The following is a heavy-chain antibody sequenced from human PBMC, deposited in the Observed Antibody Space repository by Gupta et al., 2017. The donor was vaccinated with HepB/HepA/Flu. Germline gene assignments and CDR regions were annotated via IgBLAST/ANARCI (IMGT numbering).Heavy chain of an antibody. D-gene: IGHD3-10*01. CDR1: GGSVTSYY. J-gene: IGHJ4*02. CDR3: ARVNCGAGSYYFDY. Sequence: QVQLQESGPGLVKPSETLSLTCTVSGGSVTSYYWTWVRQSPGKGLEWIGYIDSSGRTTYNAALKSRVTILADTSKNQLSRKLSSVTAADTAVYFCARVNCGAGSYYFDYGGQGTMVTVYS. V-gene: IGHV4-59*02. CDR2: IDSSGRT.